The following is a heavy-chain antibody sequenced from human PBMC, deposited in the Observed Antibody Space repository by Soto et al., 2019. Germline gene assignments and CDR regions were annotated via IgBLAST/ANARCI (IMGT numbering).Heavy chain of an antibody. V-gene: IGHV1-69*02. CDR1: GGTFSSYT. CDR2: IIPILGIA. D-gene: IGHD3-22*01. CDR3: ASLLFYYDSGDYGECFQH. Sequence: ASVKVSCKSSGGTFSSYTVNWVRQAPGQGLEWLGRIIPILGIAKYAQKFQGRVTITADISTSTAYMELSSLRSEDTAVYYCASLLFYYDSGDYGECFQHWAQGTVVTFSS. J-gene: IGHJ1*01.